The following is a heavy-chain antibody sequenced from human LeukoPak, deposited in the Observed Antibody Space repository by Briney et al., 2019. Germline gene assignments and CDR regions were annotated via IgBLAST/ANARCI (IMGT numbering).Heavy chain of an antibody. CDR1: GDSISSQVDY. Sequence: SETLSLTCTASGDSISSQVDYWVWLRQSPGLEPVSIMYIYYSGSTNYNPSLKSRVTISVDTSKNQFSLKLSSVTAADTAVYYCARGRYYYDSSGNLFDYWGQGTLVTVSS. V-gene: IGHV4-61*08. J-gene: IGHJ4*02. CDR2: IYYSGST. D-gene: IGHD3-22*01. CDR3: ARGRYYYDSSGNLFDY.